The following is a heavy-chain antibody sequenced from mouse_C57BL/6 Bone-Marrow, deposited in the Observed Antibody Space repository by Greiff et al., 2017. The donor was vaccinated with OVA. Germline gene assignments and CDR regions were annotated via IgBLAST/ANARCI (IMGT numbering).Heavy chain of an antibody. CDR2: IYPGDGDT. Sequence: VKLMESGPELVKPGASVKISCKASGYAFSSSWMNWVKQRPGKGLEWIGRIYPGDGDTNYNGKFKGKATLTADKSSSTAYMQLSSLTSEDSAVYFCATHYDYDGAWFAYWGQGTLVTVSA. CDR3: ATHYDYDGAWFAY. D-gene: IGHD2-4*01. J-gene: IGHJ3*01. CDR1: GYAFSSSW. V-gene: IGHV1-82*01.